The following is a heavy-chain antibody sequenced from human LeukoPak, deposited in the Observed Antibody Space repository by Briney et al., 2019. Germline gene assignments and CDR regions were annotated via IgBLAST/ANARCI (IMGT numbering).Heavy chain of an antibody. CDR1: GFTFRNYV. J-gene: IGHJ4*02. V-gene: IGHV3-30-3*01. Sequence: GGSLGLSCAASGFTFRNYVIHWVRQAPGKGLEWVAVTSSDLNVKLYADSVKGRFTISRDNSRSTLYLQMNSLRPEDTAIYYCAREGYYGSGSPPSLYFDYWGQGTLVTASS. CDR3: AREGYYGSGSPPSLYFDY. D-gene: IGHD3-10*01. CDR2: TSSDLNVK.